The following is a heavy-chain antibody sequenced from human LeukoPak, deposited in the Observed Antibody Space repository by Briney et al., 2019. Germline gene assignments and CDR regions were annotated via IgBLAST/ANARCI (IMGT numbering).Heavy chain of an antibody. D-gene: IGHD3/OR15-3a*01. J-gene: IGHJ4*02. Sequence: PGGSLRLSCEASEFSVTTHYMSWVRQAPGKGLEWISGIRSAVETTHYADSVKGRFIISRDDSKNALSLQLNSLRPEDTALYYCAKHFCTGLDCSLFDSWGQGTLVTVSS. V-gene: IGHV3-23*01. CDR3: AKHFCTGLDCSLFDS. CDR2: IRSAVETT. CDR1: EFSVTTHY.